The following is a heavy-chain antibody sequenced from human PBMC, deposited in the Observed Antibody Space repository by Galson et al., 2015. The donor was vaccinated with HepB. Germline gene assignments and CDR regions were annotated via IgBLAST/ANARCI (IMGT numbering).Heavy chain of an antibody. CDR3: ARGVDYGDLNFDI. CDR1: GDSVSSNIAA. V-gene: IGHV6-1*01. CDR2: TYYRPKWYN. D-gene: IGHD4-17*01. J-gene: IGHJ3*02. Sequence: CAISGDSVSSNIAAWNWIRQSPSRGLEWLGRTYYRPKWYNDYAVSVKSRITINPDTSKNQFSLQLNSVTSEDTAVYYCARGVDYGDLNFDIWGQGTMVTVSS.